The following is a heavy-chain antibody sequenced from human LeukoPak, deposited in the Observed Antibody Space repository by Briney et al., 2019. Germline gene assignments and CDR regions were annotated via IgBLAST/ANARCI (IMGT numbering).Heavy chain of an antibody. CDR2: INPNSGGT. V-gene: IGHV1-2*02. CDR3: ARDLVGNYYGSTLALDY. D-gene: IGHD3-22*01. CDR1: AYTFTDYY. J-gene: IGHJ4*02. Sequence: GASVKVSCKASAYTFTDYYMHWVRQAPGQGLEWMGWINPNSGGTSYAQKFQGRVTMTRDTSISTAYMELSRLISDDTAVYYCARDLVGNYYGSTLALDYWGQGTLVTVSS.